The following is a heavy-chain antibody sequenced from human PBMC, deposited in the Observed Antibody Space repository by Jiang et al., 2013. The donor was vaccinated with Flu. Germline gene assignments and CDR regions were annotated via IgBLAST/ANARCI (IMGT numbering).Heavy chain of an antibody. J-gene: IGHJ4*02. Sequence: MSWVRQASREGAWSGSLVLITVVLTQLMGTSVKGRFTISRDNAKNSLYLQMNSLRAEDTALYYCARVGVSVDSGYSSDYWGRGTLVTVSS. CDR3: ARVGVSVDSGYSSDY. V-gene: IGHV3-20*03. D-gene: IGHD5-12*01. CDR2: LITVVLT.